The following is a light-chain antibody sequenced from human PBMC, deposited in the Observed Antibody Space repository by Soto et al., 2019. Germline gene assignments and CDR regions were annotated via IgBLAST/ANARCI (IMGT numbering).Light chain of an antibody. CDR3: QQANSFPQT. J-gene: IGKJ2*01. CDR1: EDISSW. V-gene: IGKV1-12*01. CDR2: AAS. Sequence: DIQMTQSPSSVSASVGERVTITCRAREDISSWLAWYQQKPGKAPKLLIYAASSLQSGVPSRFSGSGSGTDFTLTISILQPEDFATYYCQQANSFPQTFGQGTKLEIK.